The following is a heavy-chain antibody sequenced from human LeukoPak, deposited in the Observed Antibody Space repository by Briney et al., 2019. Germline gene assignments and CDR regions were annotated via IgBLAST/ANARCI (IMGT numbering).Heavy chain of an antibody. J-gene: IGHJ4*02. D-gene: IGHD6-13*01. V-gene: IGHV4-39*01. CDR1: GGSFSGHY. Sequence: SETLSLTCAVYGGSFSGHYWAWIRQPPGKGLEWIGSIYYNGGTFYSPSLKSRASISVDTSKNQFSLKLSSVTAADTSVYFCAREEASAADYWGQGTLVTVSS. CDR2: IYYNGGT. CDR3: AREEASAADY.